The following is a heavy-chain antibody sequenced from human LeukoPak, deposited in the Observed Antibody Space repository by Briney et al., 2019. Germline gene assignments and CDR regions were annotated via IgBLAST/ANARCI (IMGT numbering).Heavy chain of an antibody. CDR3: KSGGAAPGSFDY. D-gene: IGHD1-1*01. J-gene: IGHJ4*02. Sequence: GGSLRLSCAASGFTFSSYWMSWMRQAPGKGPEWVANIKYDGNEEYYVDSVKGRFTISRDNAKNSLYQQLNSLRVEDTAVYYCKSGGAAPGSFDYWGQGTLVTVSP. V-gene: IGHV3-7*01. CDR2: IKYDGNEE. CDR1: GFTFSSYW.